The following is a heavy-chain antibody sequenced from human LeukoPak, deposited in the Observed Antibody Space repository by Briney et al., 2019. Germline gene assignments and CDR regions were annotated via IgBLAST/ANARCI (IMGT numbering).Heavy chain of an antibody. Sequence: PGGSLRLSSGASGFAFSSYWRTWLRQAPGKGQEFVANIEPAGSATYYADSVKGRLTISRDNTKNLSYLQMNSLTAEDSAVYHCGRFGYGSAVDTWGQGALVTVSS. CDR1: GFAFSSYW. D-gene: IGHD2-15*01. CDR2: IEPAGSAT. V-gene: IGHV3-7*01. CDR3: GRFGYGSAVDT. J-gene: IGHJ5*02.